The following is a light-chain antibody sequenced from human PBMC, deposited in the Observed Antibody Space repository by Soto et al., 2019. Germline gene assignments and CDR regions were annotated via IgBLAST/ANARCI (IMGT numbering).Light chain of an antibody. Sequence: QSVLTQSPSASGTPGQRVTISCSGSRSNIGSNTVNWYQQLPGTAPKLLMYSNHQRPSGVPDRFSGSKSGTSVTLAISGLQSEDEADYYCAAWDDSLNGVVFGGGTKVTVL. CDR1: RSNIGSNT. CDR3: AAWDDSLNGVV. V-gene: IGLV1-44*01. J-gene: IGLJ3*02. CDR2: SNH.